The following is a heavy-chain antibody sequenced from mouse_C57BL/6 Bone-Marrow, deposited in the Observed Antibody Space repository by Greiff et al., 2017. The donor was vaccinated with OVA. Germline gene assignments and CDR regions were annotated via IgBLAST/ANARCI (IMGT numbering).Heavy chain of an antibody. V-gene: IGHV1-47*01. J-gene: IGHJ4*01. CDR1: GYTFTTYP. D-gene: IGHD2-1*01. CDR3: ARGDGNRGGIYAMDY. Sequence: QVQLKESGAELVKPGASVKMSCKASGYTFTTYPIEWMKQNHGKSLEWIGNFHPYNDDTKYNEKFKGKATLTVEKSSSTVYLELSRLTSDDSAVYYCARGDGNRGGIYAMDYWGQGTSVTVSS. CDR2: FHPYNDDT.